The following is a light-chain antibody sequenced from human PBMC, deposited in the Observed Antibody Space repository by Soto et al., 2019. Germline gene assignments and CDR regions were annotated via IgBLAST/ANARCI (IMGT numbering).Light chain of an antibody. Sequence: QSVLTQPASVSGSPGQSITISCTGTSSDVGSYNFVSWYQQHPGKAPKLMIYEVTKRPSGVSSRFSGSKSGNTASLTMSGLQAADEADYYCSSYAGSNTLVFGGGTKVTVL. V-gene: IGLV2-23*02. J-gene: IGLJ2*01. CDR2: EVT. CDR3: SSYAGSNTLV. CDR1: SSDVGSYNF.